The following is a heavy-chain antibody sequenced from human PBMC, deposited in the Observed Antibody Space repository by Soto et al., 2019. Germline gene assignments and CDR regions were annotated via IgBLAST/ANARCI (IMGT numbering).Heavy chain of an antibody. CDR2: IYPGGTNI. J-gene: IGHJ5*02. V-gene: IGHV1-46*03. Sequence: ASVKVSCKAIGYSFTSHYMHWVRQAPGQGLEWMGTIYPGGTNIAYAQKFQGRVTMTKDTSTTTVYMELNSLTSEDTAVYYCARDQSWHDQLWYFDPWSQGTLVTVSS. D-gene: IGHD5-18*01. CDR3: ARDQSWHDQLWYFDP. CDR1: GYSFTSHY.